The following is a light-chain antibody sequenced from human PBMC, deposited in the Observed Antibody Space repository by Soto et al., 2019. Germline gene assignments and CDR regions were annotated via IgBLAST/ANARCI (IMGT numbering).Light chain of an antibody. J-gene: IGKJ2*01. CDR3: QQRSNWL. CDR1: QSVSSY. V-gene: IGKV3-11*01. CDR2: DAS. Sequence: EIVLTQSPATLSLSPGEGATLSCRASQSVSSYLACYQQKPGQAPRLLIYDASNRATGTPARFSGSGSGTDFTLTISSLEPEDFAVYYCQQRSNWLFGQGTKLEIK.